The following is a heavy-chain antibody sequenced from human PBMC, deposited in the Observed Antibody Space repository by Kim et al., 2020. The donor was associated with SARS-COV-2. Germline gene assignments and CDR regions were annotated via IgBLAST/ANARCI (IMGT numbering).Heavy chain of an antibody. Sequence: GGSLRLSCAASGFTFSSYEMNWVRQAPGKGLEWVSYISSSGSTIYYADSVKGRFTISRDNAKNSLYLQMNSLRAEDTAVYYCARDIYDYDSSGYRVREEAWFDPWGQGTLVTVSS. D-gene: IGHD3-22*01. J-gene: IGHJ5*02. V-gene: IGHV3-48*03. CDR3: ARDIYDYDSSGYRVREEAWFDP. CDR2: ISSSGSTI. CDR1: GFTFSSYE.